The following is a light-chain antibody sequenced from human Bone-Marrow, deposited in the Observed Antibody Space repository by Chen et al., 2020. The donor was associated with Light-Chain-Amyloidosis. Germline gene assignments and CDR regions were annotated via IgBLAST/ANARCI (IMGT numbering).Light chain of an antibody. CDR3: QSYQGSSQGV. V-gene: IGLV6-57*01. CDR2: EDD. J-gene: IGLJ3*02. Sequence: NFMLTQPHSVSESPGKTVIISCIRSSGSIAINYVQWYQQRPGSSPTAVIYEDDQRPSGVPDRFSGSIDRSSNTASLTLSGLKTEDEADYYCQSYQGSSQGVFGGGTKLTVL. CDR1: SGSIAINY.